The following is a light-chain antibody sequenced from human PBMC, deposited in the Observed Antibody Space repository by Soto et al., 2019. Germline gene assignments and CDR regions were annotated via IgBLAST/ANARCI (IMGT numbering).Light chain of an antibody. CDR1: SSDVGDYKY. Sequence: QSALTQPASVSGSPGQSITISCTGPSSDVGDYKYVSWYQQHPGKAPKLMIYDVSSRPSGVSNRFSGSKSGNTASLTISGLQAEDEADYYCSSYTSRTTVVFVGGTKLTVL. V-gene: IGLV2-14*01. CDR2: DVS. CDR3: SSYTSRTTVV. J-gene: IGLJ2*01.